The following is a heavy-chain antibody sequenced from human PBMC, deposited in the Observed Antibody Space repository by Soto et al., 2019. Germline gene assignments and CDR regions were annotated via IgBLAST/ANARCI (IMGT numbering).Heavy chain of an antibody. CDR1: GYTFTSYA. J-gene: IGHJ4*02. CDR3: AAGYGSGSYSPNFDY. CDR2: INAGNGNT. D-gene: IGHD3-10*01. Sequence: ASVKVSCKASGYTFTSYAMHWVRQAPGQRLEWMGWINAGNGNTKYSQKFQGRVTITRDTSASTAYMELSSLRSEDTAVYYCAAGYGSGSYSPNFDYWGQGTRVTVSS. V-gene: IGHV1-3*01.